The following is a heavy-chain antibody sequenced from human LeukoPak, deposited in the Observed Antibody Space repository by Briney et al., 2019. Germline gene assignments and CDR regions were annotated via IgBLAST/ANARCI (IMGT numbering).Heavy chain of an antibody. J-gene: IGHJ5*02. CDR2: IYYSGST. V-gene: IGHV4-39*07. D-gene: IGHD3-10*01. Sequence: PSETLSLTCTVSGGSISSSSYYWGWIRRPPGKGLEWIGSIYYSGSTYYNPSLKSRVTISVDTSKNQFSLKLNSVTAADTAVYYCARGGYYGSGNDFRFDPWGQGTLVTVSS. CDR1: GGSISSSSYY. CDR3: ARGGYYGSGNDFRFDP.